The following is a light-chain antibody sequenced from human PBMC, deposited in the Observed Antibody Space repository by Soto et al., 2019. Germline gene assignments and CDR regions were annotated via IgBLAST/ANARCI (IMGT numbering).Light chain of an antibody. CDR2: LSS. CDR1: QSLLHSNGYNY. CDR3: MQALQTPWT. V-gene: IGKV2-28*01. J-gene: IGKJ1*01. Sequence: DIVMTQSPLSLPVTPGEPASISCRSSQSLLHSNGYNYLNWYLQKPGQSPQVLIYLSSNRASGDPDRFSGIGSGTDFTLKISRVEAEDVGLYYCMQALQTPWTFGQGTKVEIK.